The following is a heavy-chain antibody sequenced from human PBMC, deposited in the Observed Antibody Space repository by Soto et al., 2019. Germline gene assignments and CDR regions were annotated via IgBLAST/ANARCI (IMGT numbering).Heavy chain of an antibody. CDR2: ISGGGGST. J-gene: IGHJ4*02. V-gene: IGHV3-23*01. D-gene: IGHD6-13*01. CDR3: AKDVRYSSSWYSLDS. CDR1: GFTFSSYA. Sequence: EVQLLESGGGLVQPGGSLRLSCAVSGFTFSSYAMSWVRQAPGKGLEWVSAISGGGGSTYYADSVRGRFPISKDKSRNTLYLQMDNLRVEDTAIYRCAKDVRYSSSWYSLDSWGQGTLVIVSS.